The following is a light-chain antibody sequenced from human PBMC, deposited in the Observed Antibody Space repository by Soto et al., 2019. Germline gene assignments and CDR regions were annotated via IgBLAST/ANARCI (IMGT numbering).Light chain of an antibody. CDR2: DVS. V-gene: IGKV1-5*01. Sequence: DVQMNQSPSTLSASVGDRVPITCRASQSINNLLAWYQQKPGKAPKFLIYDVSTLESGVPSRFSGSGSGTEFTLTISSLQPEDFATYYCQQYDSYPLTFGGGTKVDIK. CDR1: QSINNL. CDR3: QQYDSYPLT. J-gene: IGKJ4*01.